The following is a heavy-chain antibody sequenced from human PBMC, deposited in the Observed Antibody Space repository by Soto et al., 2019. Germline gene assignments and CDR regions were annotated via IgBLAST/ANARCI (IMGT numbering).Heavy chain of an antibody. CDR1: GGSVSSGTYY. V-gene: IGHV4-61*01. Sequence: QVQLQESGPRLVKPSETLSLTCTVSGGSVSSGTYYWSWIRQPPGKGLEWIGYIYYTGSTDYNPSLKSRLIISVDTSKYQFSLKLSSVSAADTAVYYCARGRGYYDTAYFDYWGQGTLATVSS. CDR3: ARGRGYYDTAYFDY. CDR2: IYYTGST. D-gene: IGHD3-22*01. J-gene: IGHJ4*02.